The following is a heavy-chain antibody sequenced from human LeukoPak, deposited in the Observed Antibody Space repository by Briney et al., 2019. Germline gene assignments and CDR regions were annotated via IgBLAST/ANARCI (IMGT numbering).Heavy chain of an antibody. CDR3: ASRISSSWYEDYYYYYMDV. Sequence: ASVKVSCKASGGTFSSYAISWVRQAPGQGLEWMGWISAYNGNTNYAQKLQGRVTMTTDTSTGTAYMELRSLRSDDTAVYYCASRISSSWYEDYYYYYMDVWGKGTTVTVSS. CDR1: GGTFSSYA. V-gene: IGHV1-18*01. J-gene: IGHJ6*03. D-gene: IGHD6-13*01. CDR2: ISAYNGNT.